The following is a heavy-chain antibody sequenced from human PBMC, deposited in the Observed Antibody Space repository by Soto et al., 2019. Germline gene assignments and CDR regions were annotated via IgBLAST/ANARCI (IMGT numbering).Heavy chain of an antibody. Sequence: SETLSLTCTVSGGSASSSNWWSWVRQPPGKGLEWIGEIYHSGSTNYNPSLQSRVTISVDKSENQFSLKMRSVTAADTAVYYCARSPSSSWYGGGAFDIWGQGTMVTVSS. CDR3: ARSPSSSWYGGGAFDI. J-gene: IGHJ3*02. V-gene: IGHV4-4*02. D-gene: IGHD6-13*01. CDR2: IYHSGST. CDR1: GGSASSSNW.